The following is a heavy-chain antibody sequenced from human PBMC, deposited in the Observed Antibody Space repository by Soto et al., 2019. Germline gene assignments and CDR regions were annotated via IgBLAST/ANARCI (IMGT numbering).Heavy chain of an antibody. CDR2: INHSGST. D-gene: IGHD7-27*01. V-gene: IGHV4-34*01. Sequence: AETLSLTCAVYGGSFSGYYWSWIRQPPGKGLEWIGEINHSGSTNYNPSLKSRVTISVDTTKNQISLKLSTVTAADTAVYYCARVSTGWFDPWGQGTMVTVSS. CDR3: ARVSTGWFDP. J-gene: IGHJ5*02. CDR1: GGSFSGYY.